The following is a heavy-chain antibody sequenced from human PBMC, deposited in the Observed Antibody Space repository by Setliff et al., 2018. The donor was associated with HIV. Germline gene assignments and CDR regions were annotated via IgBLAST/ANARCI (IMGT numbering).Heavy chain of an antibody. V-gene: IGHV4-34*10. Sequence: SETLSLTCAVYGGSFSDYYWSWIRQPPGQALEWIGDVNPRGGTNYSPSLSSRITMSVDASKNQFSLRVTSVTTADTAVYYCARSVGRFGVFTWFDSWGQGTPGHRL. J-gene: IGHJ5*01. CDR2: VNPRGGT. CDR1: GGSFSDYY. CDR3: ARSVGRFGVFTWFDS. D-gene: IGHD3-3*01.